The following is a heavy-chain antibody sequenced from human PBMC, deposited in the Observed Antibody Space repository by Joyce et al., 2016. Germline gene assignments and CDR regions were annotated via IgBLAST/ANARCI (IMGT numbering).Heavy chain of an antibody. V-gene: IGHV4-38-2*02. J-gene: IGHJ4*02. CDR3: ARGGEGDSCGTPDY. Sequence: QVQLQESGPGLVKPSETLSLTCTVSGYSISSGFYWDWIRQPPGKGLEWIGHIYQSGSTYNNPSLKSRVTILVDTSKQQFSLKLRAVTAADTAVYYCARGGEGDSCGTPDYWGQGTLVTVSS. CDR2: IYQSGST. D-gene: IGHD2-15*01. CDR1: GYSISSGFY.